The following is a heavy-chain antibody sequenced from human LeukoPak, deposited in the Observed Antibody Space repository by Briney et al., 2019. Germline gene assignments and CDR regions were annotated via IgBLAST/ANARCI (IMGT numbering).Heavy chain of an antibody. Sequence: ASVKVSCKASGYSFTSYGISWVRQAPGQGPEWMGWISAYKGITNYAQKLQVRVTLTSDTSTRTAYMDLRSLTSDDTAVYYCARELREAAAGTNFYYGMDVWGQGTTVTVSS. J-gene: IGHJ6*02. CDR3: ARELREAAAGTNFYYGMDV. D-gene: IGHD6-13*01. CDR2: ISAYKGIT. V-gene: IGHV1-18*01. CDR1: GYSFTSYG.